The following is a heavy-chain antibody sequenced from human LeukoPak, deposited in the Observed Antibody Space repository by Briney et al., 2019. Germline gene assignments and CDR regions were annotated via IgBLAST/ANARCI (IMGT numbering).Heavy chain of an antibody. D-gene: IGHD1-14*01. V-gene: IGHV4-4*07. Sequence: SETLSLTCSVDTVNHYHWNWVRQSAGTGLEWIGRVHTTSGNTFANPSLWGRVTVSIDTTKNEFLLQLTSMAAADTAVYHCARELRNIGEYYFDYWGQGVPVTVSS. CDR2: VHTTSGNT. J-gene: IGHJ4*02. CDR3: ARELRNIGEYYFDY. CDR1: DTVNHYH.